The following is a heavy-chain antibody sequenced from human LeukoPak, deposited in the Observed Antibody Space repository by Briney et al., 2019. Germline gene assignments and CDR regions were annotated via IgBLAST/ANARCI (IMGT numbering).Heavy chain of an antibody. J-gene: IGHJ4*02. CDR3: ASSLGGYSCGYLGTFDY. D-gene: IGHD5-18*01. Sequence: SVKVSCKASGGTFSSYAISWVRQAPGQGLEWMGGIIPIFGTANYAQKFQGRVTITADESTSTAYMELSSLRSEDTAVYYCASSLGGYSCGYLGTFDYWGQGTLVTVSS. V-gene: IGHV1-69*13. CDR2: IIPIFGTA. CDR1: GGTFSSYA.